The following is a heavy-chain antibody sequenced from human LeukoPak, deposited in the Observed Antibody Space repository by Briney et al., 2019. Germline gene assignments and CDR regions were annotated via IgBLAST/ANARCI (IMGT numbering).Heavy chain of an antibody. J-gene: IGHJ5*02. Sequence: PGGSLRLSCAESGFTFSDYGMHWVRQAPGKGLEWVAFIRNDGSNDYYPDSVKGRFTISRDNSRNTLYLQMNSLRVEDTAFYYGAKRGSSSNNWFVPWGQGTRVTVSS. CDR3: AKRGSSSNNWFVP. V-gene: IGHV3-30*02. CDR1: GFTFSDYG. D-gene: IGHD6-13*01. CDR2: IRNDGSND.